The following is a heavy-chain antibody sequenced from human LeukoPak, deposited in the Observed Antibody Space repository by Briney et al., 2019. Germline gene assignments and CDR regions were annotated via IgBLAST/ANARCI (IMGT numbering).Heavy chain of an antibody. Sequence: GGSLRLSCAASGFTFSSYGMHWVRQAPGKGLEWVAFIRYDGSNKYYADSVKGRFTISRDNSKNTLYLQMNSLRAEDTAVYYCARSTTYYDILTGYYRFDYWGQGTLVTVSS. CDR3: ARSTTYYDILTGYYRFDY. CDR1: GFTFSSYG. D-gene: IGHD3-9*01. CDR2: IRYDGSNK. J-gene: IGHJ4*02. V-gene: IGHV3-30*02.